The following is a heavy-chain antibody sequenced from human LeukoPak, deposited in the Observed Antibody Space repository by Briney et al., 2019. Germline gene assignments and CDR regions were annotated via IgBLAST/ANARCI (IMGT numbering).Heavy chain of an antibody. CDR2: ISSGSTTI. Sequence: GGSLRLFCAASGFTFSSYSMNWVRQAPGKGLDWVSYISSGSTTIYYADSVKGRFTISKDNAKNSLYLQMNSLRAEDTVVYYCASENFEYWGQGTLVTVSS. J-gene: IGHJ4*02. CDR3: ASENFEY. V-gene: IGHV3-48*01. CDR1: GFTFSSYS.